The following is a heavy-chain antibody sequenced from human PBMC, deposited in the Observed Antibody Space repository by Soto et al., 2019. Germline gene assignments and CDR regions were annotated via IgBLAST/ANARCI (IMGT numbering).Heavy chain of an antibody. V-gene: IGHV1-3*01. CDR2: INAGNGNT. CDR3: ARDLRGYSYGYFDY. J-gene: IGHJ4*02. CDR1: GYTFTSYA. Sequence: ASVKVSCKASGYTFTSYAMHWVRQAPGQRLEWMGWINAGNGNTKYSQKFQGRVTITRDTSASTAYMELSSVTAADTAVYYCARDLRGYSYGYFDYWGQGTLVTVSS. D-gene: IGHD5-18*01.